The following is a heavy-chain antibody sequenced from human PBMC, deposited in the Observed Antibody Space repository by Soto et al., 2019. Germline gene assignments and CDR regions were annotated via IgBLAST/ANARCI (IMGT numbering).Heavy chain of an antibody. D-gene: IGHD6-19*01. V-gene: IGHV4-61*02. CDR1: GGSISSSSYY. J-gene: IGHJ4*01. CDR2: IYTSGST. Sequence: SETLSLTCTVSGGSISSSSYYWGWIRQPAGKGLEWIGRIYTSGSTNYNPSLKSRVTMSVDTSKNQFSLKLTSVTAADTAVYYCARVHVMVVAGSTFDYWGHGTLVTVSS. CDR3: ARVHVMVVAGSTFDY.